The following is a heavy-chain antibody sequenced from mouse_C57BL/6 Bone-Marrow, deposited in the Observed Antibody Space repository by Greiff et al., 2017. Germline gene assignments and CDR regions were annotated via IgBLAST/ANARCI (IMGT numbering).Heavy chain of an antibody. CDR1: GYTFPSYG. CDR3: ASLYDGYSAWFAY. CDR2: IYPRSGNT. D-gene: IGHD2-3*01. Sequence: VQLQQSGAELARPGASVKLSCKASGYTFPSYGISWVKQRTGQGLEWIGEIYPRSGNTYYNEKFKGKATLTADKSSSTAYMELRSLTSEDSAVYFCASLYDGYSAWFAYWGQGTLVTVSA. J-gene: IGHJ3*01. V-gene: IGHV1-81*01.